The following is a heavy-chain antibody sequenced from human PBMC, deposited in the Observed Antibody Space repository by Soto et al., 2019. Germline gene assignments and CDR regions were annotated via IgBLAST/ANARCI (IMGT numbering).Heavy chain of an antibody. CDR2: ISWNSGSI. D-gene: IGHD3-22*01. CDR1: GFTFDDYA. Sequence: GGSLRLSCAASGFTFDDYAMHWVRQAPGKGLEWVSGISWNSGSIGYADSVKGRFTISRDNAKNSLYLQMNSLRAEDTALYYCAKDPYYSDSSGTPQSWWYYYYGMDLWGQGTTVTVSS. V-gene: IGHV3-9*01. J-gene: IGHJ6*02. CDR3: AKDPYYSDSSGTPQSWWYYYYGMDL.